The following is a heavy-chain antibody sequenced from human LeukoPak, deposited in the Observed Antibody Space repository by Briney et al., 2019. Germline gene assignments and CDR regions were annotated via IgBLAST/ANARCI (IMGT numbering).Heavy chain of an antibody. V-gene: IGHV1-8*01. CDR3: ARVQHYYDSSGPRRYNWFDP. Sequence: WASVKVSCKASGYTFTSYDINWVRQATGQGLEWMGWMNPNSGNTGYAQKFQGRVTMTRNTSISTAYMELSSLRSEDTAVYYCARVQHYYDSSGPRRYNWFDPWGQGTLVTVSS. J-gene: IGHJ5*02. D-gene: IGHD3-22*01. CDR2: MNPNSGNT. CDR1: GYTFTSYD.